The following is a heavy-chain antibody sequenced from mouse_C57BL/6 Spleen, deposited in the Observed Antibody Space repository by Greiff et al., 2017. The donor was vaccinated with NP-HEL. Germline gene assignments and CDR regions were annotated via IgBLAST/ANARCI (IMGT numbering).Heavy chain of an antibody. CDR1: GYSITSGYY. V-gene: IGHV3-6*01. Sequence: ESGPGLVKPSQSLSLTCSVTGYSITSGYYWNWIRQFPGNKLEWMGYISYDGSNNYNPSLKNRISITRDTSKNQFFLKLNSVTTEDTATYYCARGKTYRAMDYWGQGTSVTVSS. CDR3: ARGKTYRAMDY. CDR2: ISYDGSN. D-gene: IGHD2-14*01. J-gene: IGHJ4*01.